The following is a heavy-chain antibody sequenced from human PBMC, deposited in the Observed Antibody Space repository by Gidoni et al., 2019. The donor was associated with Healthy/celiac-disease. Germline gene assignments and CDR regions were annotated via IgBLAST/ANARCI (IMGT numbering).Heavy chain of an antibody. V-gene: IGHV3-30-3*01. D-gene: IGHD3-22*01. CDR1: GFTFSSYA. Sequence: QVQLVEPGGGVVQPGRSLRLSCAASGFTFSSYAMHWVRQAPGTGLEWVAVISYDGSNKYYADSVKGRFTISRDNSKNTLYLQMNSLRAEDTAVYYCAREAYYDSSGYFDYWGQGTLVTVSS. J-gene: IGHJ4*02. CDR3: AREAYYDSSGYFDY. CDR2: ISYDGSNK.